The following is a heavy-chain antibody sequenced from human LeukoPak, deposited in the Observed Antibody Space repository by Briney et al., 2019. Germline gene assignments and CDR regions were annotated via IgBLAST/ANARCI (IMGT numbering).Heavy chain of an antibody. CDR2: IDPRTGDT. V-gene: IGHV1-2*02. CDR3: ARDWELRWSQGAFDY. CDR1: GYTFIVYY. J-gene: IGHJ4*02. Sequence: ASVKVSCKAPGYTFIVYYIHWVRQAPGQGLEWLGWIDPRTGDTNYAQNFQGRVTMTRDTSVSTAYMELSSLTSDDTAVYYCARDWELRWSQGAFDYWGQGSLVTVSS. D-gene: IGHD4-23*01.